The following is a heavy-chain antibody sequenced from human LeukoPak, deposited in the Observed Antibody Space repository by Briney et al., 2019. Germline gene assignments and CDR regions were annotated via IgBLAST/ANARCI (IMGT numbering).Heavy chain of an antibody. D-gene: IGHD4-11*01. J-gene: IGHJ4*01. CDR2: IKSKANGETT. CDR1: GFTFSSAW. V-gene: IGHV3-15*01. Sequence: GGSLRLSCAASGFTFSSAWMSWVRQAPGKGLEWVGRIKSKANGETTDYVAPVKGRFTISRDDSKNMLYLQMYSLKTEDTAVYNCVTDWPGDDYPVDYWGQGTLVTVSS. CDR3: VTDWPGDDYPVDY.